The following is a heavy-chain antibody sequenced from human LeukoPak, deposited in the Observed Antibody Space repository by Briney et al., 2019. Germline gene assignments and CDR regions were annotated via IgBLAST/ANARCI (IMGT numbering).Heavy chain of an antibody. CDR1: GFTFCSYS. D-gene: IGHD3-10*01. CDR2: ISTSSTYR. CDR3: ARDVDGSGNYGFDW. J-gene: IGHJ4*02. V-gene: IGHV3-21*01. Sequence: GALRLSCAASGFTFCSYSMSWVRQAPGKGLEWVSGISTSSTYRLYADSVKGRFTISRDNAKSSLYLEMNSLRAEDTAVYYCARDVDGSGNYGFDWWGQGILVTVSS.